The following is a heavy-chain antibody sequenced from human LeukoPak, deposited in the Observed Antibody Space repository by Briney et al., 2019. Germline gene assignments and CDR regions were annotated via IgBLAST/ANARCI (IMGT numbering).Heavy chain of an antibody. CDR1: GGSISSYY. J-gene: IGHJ5*02. D-gene: IGHD3-16*01. Sequence: SETLSLTCTVSGGSISSYYWSWIRQPPGKGLEWIGYIYYSGSTNYNPSLKSRVTISVDTSKNQFSLKLSSVTAADTAVYYCAREVSLGFDPWGRGTLVTVSS. CDR3: AREVSLGFDP. V-gene: IGHV4-59*01. CDR2: IYYSGST.